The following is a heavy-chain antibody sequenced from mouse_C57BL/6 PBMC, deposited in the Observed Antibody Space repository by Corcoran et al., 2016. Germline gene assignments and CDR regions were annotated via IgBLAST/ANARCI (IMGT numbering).Heavy chain of an antibody. CDR2: IYPGSGNT. D-gene: IGHD1-1*01. Sequence: QVQLKQSGAELVRPGASVKLSCKASGYTFTDYYINWVKQRPGQGLEWIARIYPGSGNTYYNEKFKGKATLTAEKSSSTAYMQLSSLTSEDSAVYFCAREDYYGSSYAWFAYWGQGTLVTVSA. CDR3: AREDYYGSSYAWFAY. CDR1: GYTFTDYY. V-gene: IGHV1-76*01. J-gene: IGHJ3*01.